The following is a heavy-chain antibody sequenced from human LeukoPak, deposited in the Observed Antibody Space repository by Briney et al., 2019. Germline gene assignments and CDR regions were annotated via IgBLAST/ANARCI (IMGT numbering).Heavy chain of an antibody. V-gene: IGHV1-2*02. Sequence: GASVKVSCKASGYTFTGYCMHWVRQAPGQGLEWMGWINPNSGGTNYAQKFQGRVTMTRDTSISTAYMELSRLRSDDTAVYYCARGIPYVAMVRGVIIRNWFDPWGQGTLVTVSS. CDR2: INPNSGGT. CDR3: ARGIPYVAMVRGVIIRNWFDP. D-gene: IGHD3-10*01. CDR1: GYTFTGYC. J-gene: IGHJ5*02.